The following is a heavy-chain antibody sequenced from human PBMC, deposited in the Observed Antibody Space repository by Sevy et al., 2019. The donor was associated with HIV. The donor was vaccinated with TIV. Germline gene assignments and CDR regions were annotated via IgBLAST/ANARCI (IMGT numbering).Heavy chain of an antibody. V-gene: IGHV1-69*13. CDR1: GGTFSSYA. Sequence: ASVKVSCKASGGTFSSYAISWVRQAPGQGLEWMGGIIPIFGTANYAQKFQERVTITADESTSTAYMELSSLRSEDTAVYYCARTPSFREYYFDYWGQGTLVTVSS. CDR2: IIPIFGTA. CDR3: ARTPSFREYYFDY. J-gene: IGHJ4*02. D-gene: IGHD3-16*01.